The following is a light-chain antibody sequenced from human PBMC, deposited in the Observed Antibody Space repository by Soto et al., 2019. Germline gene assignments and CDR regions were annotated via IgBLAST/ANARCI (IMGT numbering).Light chain of an antibody. J-gene: IGKJ1*01. CDR3: QQYYSYPWT. CDR1: QGISSY. CDR2: AAS. V-gene: IGKV1-8*01. Sequence: AIRMYQSPSSLSASTGDRVTITCRASQGISSYLAWYQQKPGKAPKLLIYAASTLQSGVPSRFSGSGSGTDFTLTISCLQSEDFATYYCQQYYSYPWTFGQGANV.